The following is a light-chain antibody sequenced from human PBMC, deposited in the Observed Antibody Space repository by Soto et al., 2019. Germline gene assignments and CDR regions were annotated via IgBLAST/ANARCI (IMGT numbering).Light chain of an antibody. J-gene: IGKJ2*01. Sequence: EVVLTQSPGTLSLSPGERATLSCRASQSVRSNYLAWYQQKPGQAPRLRIYGAYSRATGIPDRCSGSGSGTDLTLTISRLEPEECAVYYCQKYYSSPYTFGQGTKLEIK. CDR1: QSVRSNY. V-gene: IGKV3-20*01. CDR2: GAY. CDR3: QKYYSSPYT.